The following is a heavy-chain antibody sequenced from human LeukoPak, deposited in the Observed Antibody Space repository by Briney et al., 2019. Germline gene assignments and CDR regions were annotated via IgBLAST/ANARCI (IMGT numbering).Heavy chain of an antibody. CDR2: ISGSGGST. V-gene: IGHV3-23*01. CDR3: AKDIVVVPAAIRFDY. J-gene: IGHJ4*02. D-gene: IGHD2-2*01. CDR1: GFTFSSYS. Sequence: GGSLRLSCAASGFTFSSYSMNWVRQAPGKGLEWVSAISGSGGSTYYADSVKGRFTISRDNSKNTLYLQMNSLRAEDTAVYYCAKDIVVVPAAIRFDYWGQGTLVTVSS.